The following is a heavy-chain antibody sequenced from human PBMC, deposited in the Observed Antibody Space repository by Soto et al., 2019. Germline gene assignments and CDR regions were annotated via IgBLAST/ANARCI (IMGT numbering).Heavy chain of an antibody. CDR2: IYYSGST. V-gene: IGHV4-59*01. CDR1: GGSISSYY. CDR3: ARDVAAAINWFDP. D-gene: IGHD6-13*01. Sequence: SETLSLTCTVSGGSISSYYCPWIRPPPGKGLEWIGYIYYSGSTNYNPSLKSRVTISVDTSKNQFSLKLSSVTAADTAVYYCARDVAAAINWFDPWGQGTLVTVSS. J-gene: IGHJ5*02.